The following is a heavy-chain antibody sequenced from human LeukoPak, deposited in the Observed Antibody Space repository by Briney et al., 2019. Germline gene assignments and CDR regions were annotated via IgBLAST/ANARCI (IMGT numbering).Heavy chain of an antibody. V-gene: IGHV3-23*01. Sequence: GGSLRLSCAASGFTFSSYAMNWVRQTPGKGLEWVSAISSSGGSTYYADSVKGRFTISRDNSKSTLYLQMNSLRAEDTAVYYCAKDVVVVVAATLDYWGQGTLVTASA. CDR2: ISSSGGST. CDR1: GFTFSSYA. J-gene: IGHJ4*02. CDR3: AKDVVVVVAATLDY. D-gene: IGHD2-15*01.